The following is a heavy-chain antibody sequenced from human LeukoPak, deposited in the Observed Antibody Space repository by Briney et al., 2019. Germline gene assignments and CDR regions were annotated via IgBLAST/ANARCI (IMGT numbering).Heavy chain of an antibody. CDR3: ARDTSGGDCYFDY. Sequence: GGSLRLSCAASGFTFSSYSMNWVRQAPGRGLEWVSYISSSSSTIYYADSVKGRFTISRDNAKNSLYLQMNSLRAEDTAVYYCARDTSGGDCYFDYWGQGTLVTVSS. D-gene: IGHD2-21*02. CDR1: GFTFSSYS. V-gene: IGHV3-48*04. J-gene: IGHJ4*02. CDR2: ISSSSSTI.